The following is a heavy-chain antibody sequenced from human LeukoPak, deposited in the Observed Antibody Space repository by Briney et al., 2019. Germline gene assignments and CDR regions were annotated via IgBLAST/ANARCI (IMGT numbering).Heavy chain of an antibody. J-gene: IGHJ4*02. D-gene: IGHD3-10*01. CDR3: ARLEGSGAPVY. CDR2: MSITENT. Sequence: SETLSLTCTVSGASVTDYYWTWIRQPAGKGPEWIGRMSITENTHYSPSLESRVTISVDGSKNQFSLNLTSLTAADTAVYYCARLEGSGAPVYWGQGIRVTVSS. CDR1: GASVTDYY. V-gene: IGHV4-4*07.